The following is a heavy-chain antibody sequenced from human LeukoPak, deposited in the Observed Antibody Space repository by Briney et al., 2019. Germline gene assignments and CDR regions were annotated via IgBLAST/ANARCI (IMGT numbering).Heavy chain of an antibody. D-gene: IGHD5-18*01. CDR1: GFTVSSNY. V-gene: IGHV3-53*01. CDR3: ARASGYSYGAGEIDY. Sequence: PGGSLRLSCAASGFTVSSNYMSWVRQAPGKGLEWVSVIYSGGSTYYADSVKGRFTISRDNSKNTLYLQMNSLRAEDTAVYYCARASGYSYGAGEIDYWGQGTRVTVSS. J-gene: IGHJ4*02. CDR2: IYSGGST.